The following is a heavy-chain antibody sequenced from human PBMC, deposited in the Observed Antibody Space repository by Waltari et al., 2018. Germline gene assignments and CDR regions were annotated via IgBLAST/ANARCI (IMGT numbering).Heavy chain of an antibody. V-gene: IGHV3-11*04. Sequence: QLQLQESGPGLVKPSETLSLTCTVSGGSISSSDYYWGWIRQPPGKGLEWVSYISSSSSTIYYADSVKGRFTISRDNAKNSLYLQMNSLRAEDTAVYYCARSPGGGDPDYWGQGTLVTVSS. CDR2: ISSSSSTI. J-gene: IGHJ4*02. CDR1: GGSISSSDYY. CDR3: ARSPGGGDPDY. D-gene: IGHD2-21*01.